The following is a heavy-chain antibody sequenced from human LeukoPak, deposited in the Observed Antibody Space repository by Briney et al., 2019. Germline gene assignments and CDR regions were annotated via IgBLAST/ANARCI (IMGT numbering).Heavy chain of an antibody. CDR2: ISYDGSNK. J-gene: IGHJ6*03. D-gene: IGHD6-6*01. CDR3: AKDPSSSVYYYYYYMDV. V-gene: IGHV3-30*18. Sequence: GGSLRLSCAASGFTFSSYGMHWVRQAPGKGLEWVAVISYDGSNKYYADSVKGRFTISRDNSKNTLYLQMNSLRAGDTAVYYCAKDPSSSVYYYYYYMDVWGKGTTVTVSS. CDR1: GFTFSSYG.